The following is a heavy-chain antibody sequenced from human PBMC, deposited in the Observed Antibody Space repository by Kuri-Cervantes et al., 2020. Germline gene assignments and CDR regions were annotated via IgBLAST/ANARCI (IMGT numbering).Heavy chain of an antibody. CDR1: GGSISSHY. Sequence: GSLRLSCTVSGGSISSHYWSWIRQPPGKGLEWIGYINYSGSTNYNPSLKSRVTISVDTSKNQFSLKLSSVTAADTAVYYCASGPEYGDSTFDYWGQGTLVTVSS. J-gene: IGHJ4*02. CDR3: ASGPEYGDSTFDY. D-gene: IGHD4-17*01. CDR2: INYSGST. V-gene: IGHV4-59*11.